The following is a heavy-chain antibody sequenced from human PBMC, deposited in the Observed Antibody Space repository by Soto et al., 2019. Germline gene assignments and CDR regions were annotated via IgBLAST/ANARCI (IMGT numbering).Heavy chain of an antibody. CDR1: GGSISSGGYY. CDR3: ARVGGGYCSSTSCYANYYYYYMDV. V-gene: IGHV4-31*03. CDR2: IYYSGST. J-gene: IGHJ6*03. D-gene: IGHD2-2*01. Sequence: SETLSLTCTVSGGSISSGGYYWSWIRQHPGKGLEWIGYIYYSGSTYYNPSLKSRVTISVDTSKNQFSLKLSSVTAADTAVYYCARVGGGYCSSTSCYANYYYYYMDVWGKGTTVTVSS.